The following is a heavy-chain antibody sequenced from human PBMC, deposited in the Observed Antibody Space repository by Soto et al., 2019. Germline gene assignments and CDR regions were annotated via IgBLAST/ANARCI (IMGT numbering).Heavy chain of an antibody. D-gene: IGHD6-6*01. J-gene: IGHJ4*02. CDR3: ARAPTVSGSSQTRPDF. Sequence: PSETLSLTCSIYSGSFSGYYWSWIRQPPGKGLEWIGEISQSGNTNYSPSLKSRVSISIXXXMXXXXLNLASXXAAXTAVYYCARAPTVSGSSQTRPDFWGQGTLVT. V-gene: IGHV4-34*01. CDR2: ISQSGNT. CDR1: SGSFSGYY.